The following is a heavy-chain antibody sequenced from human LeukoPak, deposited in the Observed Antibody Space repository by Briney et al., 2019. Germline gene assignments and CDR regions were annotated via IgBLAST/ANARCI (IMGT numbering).Heavy chain of an antibody. J-gene: IGHJ3*02. D-gene: IGHD3-3*02. CDR2: VGGSDDTS. CDR1: GFTFRSSV. Sequence: GGSLRLSCAASGFTFRSSVMSWVRQAPGRGLEWVSSVGGSDDTSTYAGSVTGQFTISRDNSKTSVYLQMNNLGVEDTAIYYCAKKSFSTGPFDIWGPGTRVTVSS. V-gene: IGHV3-23*01. CDR3: AKKSFSTGPFDI.